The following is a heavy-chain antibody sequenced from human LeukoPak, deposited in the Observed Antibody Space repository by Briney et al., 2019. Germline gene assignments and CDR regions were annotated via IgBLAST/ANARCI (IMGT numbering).Heavy chain of an antibody. CDR1: GYTFTGYY. CDR2: INPNSGGT. V-gene: IGHV1-2*02. D-gene: IGHD3-3*01. J-gene: IGHJ5*02. Sequence: ASVKVSCKASGYTFTGYYMHWVRQAPGQALEWMGWINPNSGGTNYAQKFQGRVTMTRDTSISTAYMELRRLRSDDTAVYYCARPFGGDAGDWFDPWGQGTLVTVSS. CDR3: ARPFGGDAGDWFDP.